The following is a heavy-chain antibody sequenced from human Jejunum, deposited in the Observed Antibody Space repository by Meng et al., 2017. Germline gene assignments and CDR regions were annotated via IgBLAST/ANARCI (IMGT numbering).Heavy chain of an antibody. J-gene: IGHJ5*02. CDR1: GGSFSSYY. CDR3: AKNNWFDP. CDR2: ISYSGDT. V-gene: IGHV4-34*01. Sequence: GLVEPLDTLSRTCVVSGGSFSSYYWSWSRQPPGKGLEWIGEISYSGDTKYNPSLMSRVTISADTSKNQFSLKLTSVTAADTAVYYCAKNNWFDPWGQGTLVTVSS.